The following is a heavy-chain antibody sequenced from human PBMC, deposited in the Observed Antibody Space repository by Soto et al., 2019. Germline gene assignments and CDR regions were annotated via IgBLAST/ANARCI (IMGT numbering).Heavy chain of an antibody. CDR2: ISYDGTNK. J-gene: IGHJ6*02. Sequence: QVHLVESGGGVVQPGRSLRLSCAASGFTFSTYAMHWVRQAPGKGLEWVAVISYDGTNKYYADSVRGRFTISRDNSKNALFLQMNGLRAEDTSVYYCAKDGGGYNYGYVMLDKYYYGMDVWGQGTTVTVSS. CDR1: GFTFSTYA. V-gene: IGHV3-30-3*01. D-gene: IGHD5-18*01. CDR3: AKDGGGYNYGYVMLDKYYYGMDV.